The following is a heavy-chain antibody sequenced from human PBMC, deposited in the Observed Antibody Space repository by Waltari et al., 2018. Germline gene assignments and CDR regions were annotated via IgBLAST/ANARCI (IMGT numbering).Heavy chain of an antibody. J-gene: IGHJ4*02. CDR1: GGSINNYY. Sequence: QLQLQESGPGVVKPSETLSLTCTVSGGSINNYYWSWIRQPPGKGLEWIAYIYNTVTTTYHASPENRLTVSMDTSRHQFSLRLRSLTAADTAMYYCARHPTVPLIRQGFDYWGQGTLVTVSS. CDR3: ARHPTVPLIRQGFDY. D-gene: IGHD3-16*01. CDR2: IYNTVTT. V-gene: IGHV4-4*08.